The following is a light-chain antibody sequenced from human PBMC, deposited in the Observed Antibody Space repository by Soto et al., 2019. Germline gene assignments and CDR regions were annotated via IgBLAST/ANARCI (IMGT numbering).Light chain of an antibody. CDR3: QQRNYWPIT. Sequence: EIVLTQSPATLSLSPGEGATLSCRASQSVGSYLAWYQQKLGQAPRLLIYDASKRATGIPARFSGSWSGTDCNLTINILEPEDFAVYYCQQRNYWPITFGQGTRLEIK. CDR1: QSVGSY. V-gene: IGKV3-11*01. J-gene: IGKJ5*01. CDR2: DAS.